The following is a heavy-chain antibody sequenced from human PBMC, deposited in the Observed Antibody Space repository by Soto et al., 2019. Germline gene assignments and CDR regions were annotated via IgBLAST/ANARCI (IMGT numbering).Heavy chain of an antibody. D-gene: IGHD3-10*01. J-gene: IGHJ4*02. V-gene: IGHV3-7*01. Sequence: EVQLVESGGGLVQPGGSLRLSCAASGFTFSSYWMSWVRQAPGKGLEWVANIKQDGSEKYYVDSVKGRFTISRDNAKNSLYLQMDSLRGADSAVYYCARVLMSYGSGSYYSSGYFDYWGQGTLVTVSS. CDR1: GFTFSSYW. CDR2: IKQDGSEK. CDR3: ARVLMSYGSGSYYSSGYFDY.